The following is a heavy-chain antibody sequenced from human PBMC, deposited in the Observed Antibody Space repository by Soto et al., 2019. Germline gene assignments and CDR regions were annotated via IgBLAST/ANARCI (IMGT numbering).Heavy chain of an antibody. CDR2: MSPSAGST. Sequence: ASVKVSCKASGYTFTSYHMHWVRQAPGQGLEWMGIMSPSAGSTSYAQKFQGRVTMTRDTSTSTVYMELSSLISEDTAVYYCARAGGYSQGYFDLWGRGTLVTVSS. J-gene: IGHJ2*01. V-gene: IGHV1-46*01. CDR3: ARAGGYSQGYFDL. D-gene: IGHD5-18*01. CDR1: GYTFTSYH.